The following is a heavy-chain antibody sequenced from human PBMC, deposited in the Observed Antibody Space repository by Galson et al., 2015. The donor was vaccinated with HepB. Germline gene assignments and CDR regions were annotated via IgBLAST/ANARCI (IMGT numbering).Heavy chain of an antibody. CDR3: ARDLRYFDDQYFDS. J-gene: IGHJ4*02. CDR1: GFSFSSYT. V-gene: IGHV3-48*02. D-gene: IGHD3-9*01. Sequence: SLRLSCAASGFSFSSYTMNWARQAPGKGLEWISCISSSSNTIYYADSVKGRFTISRDNVKNSLDLQMNSLRDEDAAVYYCARDLRYFDDQYFDSWGQGTLVTVSS. CDR2: ISSSSNTI.